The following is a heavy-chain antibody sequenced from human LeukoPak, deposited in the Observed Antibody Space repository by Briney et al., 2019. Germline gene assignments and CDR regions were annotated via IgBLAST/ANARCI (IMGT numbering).Heavy chain of an antibody. CDR1: GFTFSSFA. D-gene: IGHD5-18*01. Sequence: GGSLRLSCAASGFTFSSFAMSWVRQAPGMGLEWVSTITDSGGVTYNADAVKGRFTISRDNSRNTLYLQMVSLRAEDTAVYYCARYPAYSYSLDYWGPGTLVTVSS. J-gene: IGHJ4*02. CDR3: ARYPAYSYSLDY. V-gene: IGHV3-23*01. CDR2: ITDSGGVT.